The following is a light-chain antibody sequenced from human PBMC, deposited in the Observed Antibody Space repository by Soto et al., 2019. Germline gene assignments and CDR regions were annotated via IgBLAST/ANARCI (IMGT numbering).Light chain of an antibody. CDR3: QQFAGS. CDR1: QNVANY. Sequence: MVLTQSLATLSLSPGERATLSCLASQNVANYLDWYQQRPGQSPRLLIYGASSRATGIPDRFSGRGSGTDFTLIISRLEPEDFAVYYCQQFAGSFGGGTKVDI. V-gene: IGKV3-20*01. CDR2: GAS. J-gene: IGKJ4*02.